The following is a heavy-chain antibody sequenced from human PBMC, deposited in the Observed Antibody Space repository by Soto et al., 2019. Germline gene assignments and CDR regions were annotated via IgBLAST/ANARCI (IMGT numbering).Heavy chain of an antibody. CDR2: IWYDGSNK. V-gene: IGHV3-33*06. Sequence: GGSLRLSCAASGFTFSSYGMHWVRQAPGKGLEWVAVIWYDGSNKYYADSVKGRFTISRDNSKNTLYLQMNSLRAEDTAVYYCAKSPDIVVVPAAISWFDPWGQGTLVTVSS. CDR3: AKSPDIVVVPAAISWFDP. J-gene: IGHJ5*02. CDR1: GFTFSSYG. D-gene: IGHD2-2*01.